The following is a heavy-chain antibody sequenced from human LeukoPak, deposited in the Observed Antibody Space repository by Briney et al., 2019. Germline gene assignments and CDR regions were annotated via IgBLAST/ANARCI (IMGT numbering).Heavy chain of an antibody. CDR3: AKGGSRLTTAGDLDY. CDR2: IYYSGST. J-gene: IGHJ4*02. Sequence: SETLSLTCTVSGGSISINNYYWGWIRQPPGKGLEWIGSIYYSGSTYYSPSLKNRVTISVDTSRNQFSLKLTSVTAADTAVYYCAKGGSRLTTAGDLDYWGQGALVTVSS. D-gene: IGHD3-16*01. CDR1: GGSISINNYY. V-gene: IGHV4-39*01.